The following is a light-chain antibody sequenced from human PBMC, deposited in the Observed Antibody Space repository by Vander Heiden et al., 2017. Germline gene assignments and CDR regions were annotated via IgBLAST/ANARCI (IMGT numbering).Light chain of an antibody. CDR2: DNN. V-gene: IGLV1-51*01. CDR1: TSNIGNNY. J-gene: IGLJ2*01. Sequence: QSVLTQPPSVSAASGQNVTISCSGSTSNIGNNYVAWYQQLPGTAPKLLIYDNNNRPSGIPGRFSASKSGTSATLVITGLQTGDEADYYCGSWDSSLTAVLFGEGTKLTVL. CDR3: GSWDSSLTAVL.